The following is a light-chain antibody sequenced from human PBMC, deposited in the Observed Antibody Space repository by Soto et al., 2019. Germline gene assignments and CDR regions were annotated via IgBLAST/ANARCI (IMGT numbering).Light chain of an antibody. V-gene: IGKV3-20*01. Sequence: EIVLTQSPGTLSVSPGGRATLSCRASQSVSSSFLAWYQQKPGQAPRLVIYGVSSRATGIPDRFSGSGSGTDFTLTISRLEPEDFAVYYCQQYGNSGTFGQGTKVDIK. CDR3: QQYGNSGT. CDR2: GVS. CDR1: QSVSSSF. J-gene: IGKJ1*01.